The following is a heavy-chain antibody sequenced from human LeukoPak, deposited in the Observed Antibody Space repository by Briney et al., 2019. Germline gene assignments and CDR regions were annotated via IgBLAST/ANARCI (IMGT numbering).Heavy chain of an antibody. CDR3: ATDLRIAMVSEGIFFDY. CDR1: GYTLTELS. Sequence: ASVKVSCKVSGYTLTELSMHWVRQAPGKGLEWMGGFDPEDGETIYAQKFQGRVTMTEDTSTDTAYMELSSLRSEDTAVYYCATDLRIAMVSEGIFFDYWGQGTLVTVSS. D-gene: IGHD5-18*01. V-gene: IGHV1-24*01. CDR2: FDPEDGET. J-gene: IGHJ4*02.